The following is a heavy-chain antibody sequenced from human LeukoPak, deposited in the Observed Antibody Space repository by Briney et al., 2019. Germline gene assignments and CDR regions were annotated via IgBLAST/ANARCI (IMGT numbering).Heavy chain of an antibody. CDR2: IKEDGTRK. D-gene: IGHD3-16*01. Sequence: GGSLRLSCVASGFTVDTYWMSWVRQAPGKGLDWVAHIKEDGTRKYYVDSVRGRFTISRDNAKNSLFLQMNSLRVEDTAVFYCVAWGSLVVWGQGTLVTVSS. CDR3: VAWGSLVV. J-gene: IGHJ4*02. V-gene: IGHV3-7*01. CDR1: GFTVDTYW.